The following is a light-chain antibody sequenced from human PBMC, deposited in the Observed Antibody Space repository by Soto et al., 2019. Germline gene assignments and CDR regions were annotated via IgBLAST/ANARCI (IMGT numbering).Light chain of an antibody. CDR1: QSVSSSY. J-gene: IGKJ1*01. V-gene: IGKV3-20*01. CDR3: QQYGSSPWT. Sequence: EIVLTQSPGTLSLSPGERATLSCRASQSVSSSYLAWYQQKPGQAPRLLIYGASSVATGIPDRFSGSGSGTDFTLTISRLEPEDFAVYYCQQYGSSPWTFGQRTKVEIK. CDR2: GAS.